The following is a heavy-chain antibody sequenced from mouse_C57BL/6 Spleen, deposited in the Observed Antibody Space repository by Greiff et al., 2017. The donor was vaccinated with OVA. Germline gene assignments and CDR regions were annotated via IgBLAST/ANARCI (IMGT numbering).Heavy chain of an antibody. V-gene: IGHV1-18*01. CDR2: INPNNGGT. CDR3: ASRYEYDVTWFAY. D-gene: IGHD2-4*01. J-gene: IGHJ3*01. Sequence: EVQLQQSGPELVKPGASVKIPCKASGYTFTDYNMDWVKQSHGKSLEWIGDINPNNGGTIYHQKFKGKATLTVDKSSSTAYMELRSLTSEDTAVYYCASRYEYDVTWFAYWGQGTLVTVSA. CDR1: GYTFTDYN.